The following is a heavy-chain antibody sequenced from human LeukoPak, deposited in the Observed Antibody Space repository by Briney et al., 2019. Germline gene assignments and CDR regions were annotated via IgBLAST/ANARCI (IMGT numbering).Heavy chain of an antibody. CDR3: ARGATIFGPSFD. CDR2: ISYDGSNK. Sequence: GGSLRLSCAASGFTFSSYGMHWVRQAPGKGLEWVAVISYDGSNKYYADSVKGRFTISRDNSKNTLYLQMNSLRAEDTAVYYCARGATIFGPSFDWGQGTLVTVSS. D-gene: IGHD3-3*01. CDR1: GFTFSSYG. J-gene: IGHJ4*02. V-gene: IGHV3-30*03.